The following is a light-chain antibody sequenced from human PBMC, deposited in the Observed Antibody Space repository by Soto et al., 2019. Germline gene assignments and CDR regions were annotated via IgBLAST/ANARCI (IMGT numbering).Light chain of an antibody. CDR3: QHYVTSPLT. V-gene: IGKV3-20*01. CDR1: QSVTNNF. CDR2: AAS. Sequence: PGERATLSCRASQSVTNNFLAWYQQKPGQAPRLHIYAASSRATGIPDRFSGSGSGTDFTLAISTLEPEDFAVYFCQHYVTSPLTFGQGTKVEIK. J-gene: IGKJ1*01.